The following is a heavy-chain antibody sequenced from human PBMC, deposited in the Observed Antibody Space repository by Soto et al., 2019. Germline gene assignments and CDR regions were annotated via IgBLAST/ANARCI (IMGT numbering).Heavy chain of an antibody. V-gene: IGHV3-64D*06. CDR1: GFTFSRYS. Sequence: PGGSLRLSCVASGFTFSRYSMHWVRQAPGKGLDYVSAISTDGATTYYINSVKGRFIISRDNSRNTVYLQMSSLGAEDTAVYYCVKDGVRGRVETPMRYAMDVWGQGTSVTVSS. D-gene: IGHD5-18*01. J-gene: IGHJ6*02. CDR3: VKDGVRGRVETPMRYAMDV. CDR2: ISTDGATT.